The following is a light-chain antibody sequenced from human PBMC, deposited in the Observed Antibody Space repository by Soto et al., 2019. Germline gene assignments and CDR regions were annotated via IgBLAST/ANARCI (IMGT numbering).Light chain of an antibody. J-gene: IGKJ2*01. Sequence: EIVMTQSPATLSVSPGERATLSCRASQSVSSNLAWYQQKPGQTPRLLIYGASTSATGIPARFSGSGSGTEFTLTISSLHSEDFAVYDCQQYNNWPPMYTFGQGTKLEIK. V-gene: IGKV3-15*01. CDR1: QSVSSN. CDR3: QQYNNWPPMYT. CDR2: GAS.